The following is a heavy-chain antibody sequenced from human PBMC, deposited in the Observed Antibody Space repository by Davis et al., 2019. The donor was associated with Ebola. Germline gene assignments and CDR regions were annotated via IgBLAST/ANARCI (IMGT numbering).Heavy chain of an antibody. D-gene: IGHD2-8*01. CDR3: AKEGGDIVLMVYANNWFDP. V-gene: IGHV3-66*01. J-gene: IGHJ5*02. Sequence: GESLKISCAASGITVSSNYMNWVRQAPGRGLEWVSVVYSGGSTYYADSVKGRFTISRDNSKNTLYLQMNSLRAGDTAVYYCAKEGGDIVLMVYANNWFDPWGQGTLVTVSS. CDR2: VYSGGST. CDR1: GITVSSNY.